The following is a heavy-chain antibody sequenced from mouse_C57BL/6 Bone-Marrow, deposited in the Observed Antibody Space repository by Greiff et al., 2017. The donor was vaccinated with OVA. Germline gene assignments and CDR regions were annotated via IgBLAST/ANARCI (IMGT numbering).Heavy chain of an antibody. CDR3: ARWDYGSSWYFDV. D-gene: IGHD1-1*01. J-gene: IGHJ1*03. Sequence: VKLQQPGAELVKPGASVKLSCKASGYTFTSYWMHWVKQRPGQGLEWIGMIHPNSGSTNYNEKFKSKATLTVDKSSSTAYMQLSSLTSEDSAVYYCARWDYGSSWYFDVWGTGTTVTVSS. V-gene: IGHV1-64*01. CDR2: IHPNSGST. CDR1: GYTFTSYW.